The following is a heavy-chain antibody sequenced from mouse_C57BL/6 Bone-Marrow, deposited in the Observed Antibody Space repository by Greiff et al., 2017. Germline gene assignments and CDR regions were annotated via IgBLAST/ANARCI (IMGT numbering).Heavy chain of an antibody. V-gene: IGHV1-26*01. Sequence: VQLQQSGPELVKPGASVKISCKASGYTFTDYYMNWVKQSHGKSLEWIGDINPNNGGTSYNQKFKGKATLTVDKSSSTAYMELRSLTSEDSAVYYCARRGGYYGAMDYWGQGTSVTVSS. J-gene: IGHJ4*01. CDR2: INPNNGGT. CDR1: GYTFTDYY. D-gene: IGHD1-1*01. CDR3: ARRGGYYGAMDY.